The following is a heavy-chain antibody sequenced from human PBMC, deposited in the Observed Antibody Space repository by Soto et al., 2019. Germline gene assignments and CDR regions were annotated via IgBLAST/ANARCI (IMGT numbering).Heavy chain of an antibody. V-gene: IGHV1-69*01. CDR3: ARDPLNYSCSWYSPNWFDP. Sequence: QVQLVQSGAEVKKPGSSMKVSCKASGGTFSSYAISWVRQAPGQGLEWMGGIIPIFGTANYAQKFQGRVTITADESTSTAYMELSSLRSEDTAVYYCARDPLNYSCSWYSPNWFDPWGQGTLVTVSS. J-gene: IGHJ5*02. CDR2: IIPIFGTA. CDR1: GGTFSSYA. D-gene: IGHD6-13*01.